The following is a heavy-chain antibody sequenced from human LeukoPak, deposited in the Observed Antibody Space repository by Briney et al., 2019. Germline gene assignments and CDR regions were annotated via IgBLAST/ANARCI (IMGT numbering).Heavy chain of an antibody. Sequence: SETLSLTCTVSGGSISSYYWSWIRQPPGKGLEWIGYIYYSGSINYNPSLKSRVTISVDTSKNQFSLKLSSVTAADTAVYYCARDGDYDDAFDIWGQGTMVTVSS. CDR2: IYYSGSI. J-gene: IGHJ3*02. V-gene: IGHV4-59*01. D-gene: IGHD3-22*01. CDR1: GGSISSYY. CDR3: ARDGDYDDAFDI.